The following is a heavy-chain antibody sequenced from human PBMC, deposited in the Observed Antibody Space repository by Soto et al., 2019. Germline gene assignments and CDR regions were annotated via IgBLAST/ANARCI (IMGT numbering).Heavy chain of an antibody. CDR3: ASTLYYGDYVFDY. J-gene: IGHJ4*02. D-gene: IGHD4-17*01. CDR1: RFTFSSYG. Sequence: GGSLRLSCAASRFTFSSYGMHWVRQAPGKGLEWVAVIWYDGSNKYYADSVKGRFTISRDNSKNTLYLQMNSLRAEDTAVYYCASTLYYGDYVFDYWGQGTLVTVSS. CDR2: IWYDGSNK. V-gene: IGHV3-33*01.